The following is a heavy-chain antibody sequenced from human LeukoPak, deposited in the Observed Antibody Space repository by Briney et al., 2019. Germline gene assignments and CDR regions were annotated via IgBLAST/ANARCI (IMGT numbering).Heavy chain of an antibody. D-gene: IGHD3-22*01. CDR1: GFTFSSYG. Sequence: GGSLRLSCAASGFTFSSYGMHWVRQAPGKGLEWVAFIRYDGSNKYYADSVKGRFTISRDNSKNTLYLQMNSLRAEDTAVYYCAKPQYYYDSSGYFFDYWAREPWSPSPQ. V-gene: IGHV3-30*02. CDR3: AKPQYYYDSSGYFFDY. J-gene: IGHJ4*02. CDR2: IRYDGSNK.